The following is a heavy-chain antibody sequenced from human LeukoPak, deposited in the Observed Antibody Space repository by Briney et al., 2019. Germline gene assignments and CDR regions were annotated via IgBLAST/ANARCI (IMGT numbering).Heavy chain of an antibody. J-gene: IGHJ5*02. D-gene: IGHD3-10*01. V-gene: IGHV3-30*01. CDR3: ARGPQLLWFGEFTS. CDR2: ISYDGSNK. CDR1: GFTFSSYA. Sequence: GGSLRPSCAASGFTFSSYAMHWVRQAPGKGLEWVAVISYDGSNKYYADSVKGRFTISRDTSKNTLYLQMNSPRAEDTAVYYCARGPQLLWFGEFTSWGQGTLVTVSS.